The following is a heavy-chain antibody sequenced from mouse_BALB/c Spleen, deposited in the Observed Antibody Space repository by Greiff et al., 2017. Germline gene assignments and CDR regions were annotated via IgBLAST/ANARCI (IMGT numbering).Heavy chain of an antibody. CDR2: ISDGGSYT. Sequence: EVKVVESGGGLVKPGGSLKLSCAASGFTFSDYYMYWVRQTPEKRLEWVATISDGGSYTYYPDSVKGRFTISRDNAKNNLYLQMSSLKSEDTAMYYSARGYDGYYPAWFAYWGQGTLVTVSA. V-gene: IGHV5-4*02. J-gene: IGHJ3*01. CDR3: ARGYDGYYPAWFAY. D-gene: IGHD2-3*01. CDR1: GFTFSDYY.